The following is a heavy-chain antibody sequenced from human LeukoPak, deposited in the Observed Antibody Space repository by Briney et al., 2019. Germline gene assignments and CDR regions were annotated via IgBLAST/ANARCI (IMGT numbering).Heavy chain of an antibody. D-gene: IGHD3-9*01. J-gene: IGHJ4*02. CDR3: ARQEGSDILTGYYSDY. CDR1: GYSFTSYW. CDR2: IYPGDSDT. Sequence: GEPLKISCKGSGYSFTSYWIGWVRQMPGKGLEWMGIIYPGDSDTRYSPSFQGQVTISADKSISTAYLQWSSLKASDTAMYYCARQEGSDILTGYYSDYWGQGTLVTVSS. V-gene: IGHV5-51*01.